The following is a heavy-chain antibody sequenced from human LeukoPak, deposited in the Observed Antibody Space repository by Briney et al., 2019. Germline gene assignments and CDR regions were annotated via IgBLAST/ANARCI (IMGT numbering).Heavy chain of an antibody. CDR3: ARLRYSSSWYFDY. J-gene: IGHJ4*02. CDR2: IYYSGST. CDR1: GGSISSSSYY. D-gene: IGHD6-13*01. Sequence: PSETLSLTCTVSGGSISSSSYYWGGIRQPRGKGLEWIGSIYYSGSTNYHPSLKSRFTISVDMSKNQFSLKLSSVTAADTAVYYCARLRYSSSWYFDYWGQGTLVTVSS. V-gene: IGHV4-39*01.